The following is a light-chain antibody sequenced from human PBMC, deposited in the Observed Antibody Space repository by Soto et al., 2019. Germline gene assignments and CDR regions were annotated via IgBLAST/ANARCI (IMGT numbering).Light chain of an antibody. CDR1: SSDVGGYNY. V-gene: IGLV2-14*01. J-gene: IGLJ3*02. CDR3: SAYTRSSTWV. Sequence: QSVLTQPASVSGSPGQSIAISCTGTSSDVGGYNYVSWYQQHPGKTPNLMIYDVSNRPSGVSNRFSGSKSGNTASLTISGLQAEDEDDYYCSAYTRSSTWVFGGGTKLTVL. CDR2: DVS.